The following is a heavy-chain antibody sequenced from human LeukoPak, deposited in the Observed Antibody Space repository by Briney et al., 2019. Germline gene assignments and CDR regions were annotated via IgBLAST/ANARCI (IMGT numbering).Heavy chain of an antibody. D-gene: IGHD3-10*01. J-gene: IGHJ4*02. CDR3: ARLSGSFDL. CDR1: GGSTSVYY. V-gene: IGHV4-59*08. Sequence: SETLSLTCTVPGGSTSVYYWSWIRQPPGQGLEWIGYIYNIVSANYNPSLKSRVTISEDMSINQFSLNLSSVTAADTAVYYCARLSGSFDLWGQGTLVTVSS. CDR2: IYNIVSA.